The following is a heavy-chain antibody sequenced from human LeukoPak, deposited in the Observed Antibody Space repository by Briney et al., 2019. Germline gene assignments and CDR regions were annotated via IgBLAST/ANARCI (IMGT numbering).Heavy chain of an antibody. V-gene: IGHV3-7*01. Sequence: GGSLRLSCAASGFTFSSYWMSWVRQAPGKRLEWVANIKQDGSEKYYADSVKGRFTISRDNAKNSLYLQMNSLRAEDTAVYYCARGNWNDVSVWGAEHDYWGQGTLVTVSS. CDR2: IKQDGSEK. D-gene: IGHD1-1*01. CDR1: GFTFSSYW. CDR3: ARGNWNDVSVWGAEHDY. J-gene: IGHJ4*02.